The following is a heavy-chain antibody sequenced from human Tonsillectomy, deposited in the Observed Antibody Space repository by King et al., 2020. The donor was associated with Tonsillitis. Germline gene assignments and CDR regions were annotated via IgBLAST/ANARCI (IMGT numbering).Heavy chain of an antibody. V-gene: IGHV4-30-2*01. J-gene: IGHJ4*02. Sequence: QLQESGSGLVKPSETLSLTCAVSGGSISSGGYSWSWIRQPPGKGLEWIGYIYDSGSTYYNPSLKSRVTISVDRPKNQFSLKLSSVTAADTAVYYCARDRGDSGWYFDYWGQGTLVTVSS. CDR1: GGSISSGGYS. D-gene: IGHD6-19*01. CDR2: IYDSGST. CDR3: ARDRGDSGWYFDY.